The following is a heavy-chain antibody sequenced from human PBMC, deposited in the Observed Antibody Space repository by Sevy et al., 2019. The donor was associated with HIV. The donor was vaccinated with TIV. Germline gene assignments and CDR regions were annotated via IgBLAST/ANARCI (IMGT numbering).Heavy chain of an antibody. Sequence: GGSLRLSCAASGFTVSSNYMSWVRQAPGKGLEWVSVIYSGGSTYYADSVKGRFTISRDNSKNTLYLQMNSLRVEDSAVYFCAKDRVTVFGVVVTFDSWGQGTLVTVSS. V-gene: IGHV3-53*01. CDR1: GFTVSSNY. CDR2: IYSGGST. CDR3: AKDRVTVFGVVVTFDS. D-gene: IGHD3-3*01. J-gene: IGHJ4*02.